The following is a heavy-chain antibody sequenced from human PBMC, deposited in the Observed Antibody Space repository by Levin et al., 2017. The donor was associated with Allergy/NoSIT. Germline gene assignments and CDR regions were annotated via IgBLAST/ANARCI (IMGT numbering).Heavy chain of an antibody. J-gene: IGHJ4*02. D-gene: IGHD3-22*01. CDR3: ARVIKYYYDSSGYYLDY. V-gene: IGHV4-34*01. Sequence: PSETLSLTCAVYGGSFSGYYWSWIRQPPGKGLEWIGEINHSGSTNYNPSLKSRVTISVDTSKNQFSLKLSSVTAADTAVYYCARVIKYYYDSSGYYLDYWGQGTLVTVSS. CDR2: INHSGST. CDR1: GGSFSGYY.